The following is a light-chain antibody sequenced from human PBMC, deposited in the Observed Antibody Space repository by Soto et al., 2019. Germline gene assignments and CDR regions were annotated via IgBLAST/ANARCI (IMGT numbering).Light chain of an antibody. CDR2: DAS. CDR3: QQRSNWPYS. J-gene: IGKJ2*03. V-gene: IGKV3-11*01. Sequence: EIVLTQSPATLSLSPGERATLSCRASQSVSSYLAWYQQKPGQAPRLLIYDASSRATGIPARFLVSGSGTDFTLTISSLAPEDFAVYYCQQRSNWPYSFGQGTKREIK. CDR1: QSVSSY.